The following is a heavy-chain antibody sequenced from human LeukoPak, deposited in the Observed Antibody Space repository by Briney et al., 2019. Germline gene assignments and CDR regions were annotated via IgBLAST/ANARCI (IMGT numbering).Heavy chain of an antibody. V-gene: IGHV3-7*01. J-gene: IGHJ4*02. CDR3: GRGSGNYDH. CDR1: GCTFSRSW. Sequence: GGSLTLSCAVSGCTFSRSWMTWIRQAPGKGLEWVANIKEDGSDKYYVDSVKGRFTISRDNAKNSLVLQMNSLRAEDTAGYYCGRGSGNYDHWGQGTLVTVSS. D-gene: IGHD6-19*01. CDR2: IKEDGSDK.